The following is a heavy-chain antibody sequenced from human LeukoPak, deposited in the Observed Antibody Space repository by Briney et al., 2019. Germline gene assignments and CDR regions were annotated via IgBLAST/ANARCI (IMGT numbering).Heavy chain of an antibody. CDR2: IFPGDSDT. D-gene: IGHD4-23*01. Sequence: GESLKISFKGSGYRFPAYWIGWVRPMPGKGLEWMVIIFPGDSDTRYSPSFQGQVTISADKSLRTAYLQWRSLKASDTAMYYCARTHGDNSKCDYWGQGTLVTVSS. V-gene: IGHV5-51*01. CDR3: ARTHGDNSKCDY. J-gene: IGHJ4*02. CDR1: GYRFPAYW.